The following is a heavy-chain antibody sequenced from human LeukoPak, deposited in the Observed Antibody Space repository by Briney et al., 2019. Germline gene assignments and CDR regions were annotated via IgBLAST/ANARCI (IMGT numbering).Heavy chain of an antibody. CDR3: ATGHRGYSGYDPHYYYYYLMDV. CDR1: GYTLTELS. Sequence: ASVKVSCKVSGYTLTELSMHWVRQAPGKGLEWMGGFDPEDGETIYAQKFQGRVTMTEDTSTDTAYMELSSLRSEDTAVYYCATGHRGYSGYDPHYYYYYLMDVWGKGTTVTISS. D-gene: IGHD5-12*01. CDR2: FDPEDGET. J-gene: IGHJ6*03. V-gene: IGHV1-24*01.